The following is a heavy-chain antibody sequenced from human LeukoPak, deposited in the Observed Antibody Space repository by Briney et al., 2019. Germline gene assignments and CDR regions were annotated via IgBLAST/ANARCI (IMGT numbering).Heavy chain of an antibody. D-gene: IGHD1-26*01. CDR3: ARESPAHNSGSYSGYYYYGMDV. J-gene: IGHJ6*02. V-gene: IGHV1-8*01. CDR2: MNPNSGNT. CDR1: GYTFTSYD. Sequence: ASVKVSCKASGYTFTSYDINWVRQATGQGLEWMGWMNPNSGNTGCAQKFQGRVTMTRNTSISTAYMELSSLRSEDTAVYYCARESPAHNSGSYSGYYYYGMDVWGQGTTVTVSS.